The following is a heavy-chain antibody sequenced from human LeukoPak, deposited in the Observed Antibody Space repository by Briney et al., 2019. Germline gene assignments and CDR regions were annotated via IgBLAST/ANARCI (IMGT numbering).Heavy chain of an antibody. D-gene: IGHD3-9*01. CDR2: INPSGGST. V-gene: IGHV1-46*01. CDR1: GYTFTSYY. Sequence: ASVKVSCKASGYTFTSYYMHWVRQAPGQGLEWMGIINPSGGSTSYAQKFQGRVTMTRDTSTSTVYMELSSLRSEDTAVYYCARDRFGYYDILTGYVVGVSNAFDIWGQGTMVTVSS. J-gene: IGHJ3*02. CDR3: ARDRFGYYDILTGYVVGVSNAFDI.